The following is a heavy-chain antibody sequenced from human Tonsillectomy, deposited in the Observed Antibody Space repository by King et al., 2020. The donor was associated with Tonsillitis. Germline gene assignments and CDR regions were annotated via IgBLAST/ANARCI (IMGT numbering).Heavy chain of an antibody. CDR3: AREGERDLLPDY. J-gene: IGHJ4*01. Sequence: EQLVQSGAEVKKPRASVKVSCKAAGDTFTDSYMHWLRQAPGQGLEWMGWINPNNGATNYAPKFQGRITRTGAPPISTAYMELSSRRADDTALYYCAREGERDLLPDYWGQGTLVTVSS. D-gene: IGHD3-16*01. CDR1: GDTFTDSY. CDR2: INPNNGAT. V-gene: IGHV1-2*02.